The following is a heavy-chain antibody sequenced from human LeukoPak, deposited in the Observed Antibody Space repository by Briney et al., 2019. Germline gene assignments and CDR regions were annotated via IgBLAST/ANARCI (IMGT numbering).Heavy chain of an antibody. Sequence: SQTLSLTCTVSGGSISSGDYYWSWTRQPPGKGLEWIGYIYYSGSTYYNPSLKSRVTISVDTSKNQFSLKLSSVTAADTAVYSCARRGFHNTGDQDYYYYGMDVWGRGTTVTVSS. CDR1: GGSISSGDYY. D-gene: IGHD7-27*01. CDR2: IYYSGST. CDR3: ARRGFHNTGDQDYYYYGMDV. V-gene: IGHV4-30-4*01. J-gene: IGHJ6*02.